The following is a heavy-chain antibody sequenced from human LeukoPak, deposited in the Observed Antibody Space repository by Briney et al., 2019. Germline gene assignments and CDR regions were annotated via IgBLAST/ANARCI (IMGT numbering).Heavy chain of an antibody. CDR1: GFTFSSYS. CDR2: MAGSSGTI. V-gene: IGHV3-48*04. CDR3: ARDPPGYSSGYYGVFDF. Sequence: GGSLRLSCAASGFTFSSYSMNWVRQAPGKGLEWVSFMAGSSGTIYYADSVKGRFTVSRDNAENSLYLQMNSLRVEDTAVYYCARDPPGYSSGYYGVFDFWGQGTLVTVSS. D-gene: IGHD6-19*01. J-gene: IGHJ4*02.